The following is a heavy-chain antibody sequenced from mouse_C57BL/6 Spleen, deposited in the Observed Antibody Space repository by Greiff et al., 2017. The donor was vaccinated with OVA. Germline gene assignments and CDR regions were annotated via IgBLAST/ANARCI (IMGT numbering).Heavy chain of an antibody. J-gene: IGHJ3*01. D-gene: IGHD2-3*01. CDR1: GYTFTSYW. V-gene: IGHV1-64*01. CDR3: ARLGLLPEKFAY. CDR2: IHPNSGST. Sequence: QVQLQQPGAELVKPGASVKLSCKASGYTFTSYWMHWVKQRPGQGLEWIGMIHPNSGSTNYNEKFKSKATLTVDKSSSTAYMQLSSLTSEDSAVYYCARLGLLPEKFAYWGQGTLVTVSA.